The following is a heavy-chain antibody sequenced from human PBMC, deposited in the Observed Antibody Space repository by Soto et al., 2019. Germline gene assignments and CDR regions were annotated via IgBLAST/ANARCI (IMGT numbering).Heavy chain of an antibody. V-gene: IGHV4-34*01. CDR2: INHSGNT. CDR1: GASLSDNY. Sequence: SETLSLTCAVYGASLSDNYCTWLRQPPGKGLEWIGEINHSGNTNYNPSLRSRVTISIDTSKNQVSRNLRSESAADTAIYYCARGRGDFDACGQGTLVTVSS. D-gene: IGHD3-16*01. J-gene: IGHJ5*02. CDR3: ARGRGDFDA.